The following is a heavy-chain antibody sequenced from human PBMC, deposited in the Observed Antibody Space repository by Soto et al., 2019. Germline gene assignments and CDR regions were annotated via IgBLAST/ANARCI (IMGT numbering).Heavy chain of an antibody. CDR1: GFTFSSYA. J-gene: IGHJ5*02. CDR2: ISNDGTNE. CDR3: AREPHVYDFSNYYWFDP. V-gene: IGHV3-30-3*01. D-gene: IGHD4-4*01. Sequence: PGGSLRLSCAASGFTFSSYAMHWVRQAPGKGLEWVAVISNDGTNEYYADSVKGRFTISRDNSKSTLYLQMNSLRPEDRAVYYCAREPHVYDFSNYYWFDPWGQGTLVTVSS.